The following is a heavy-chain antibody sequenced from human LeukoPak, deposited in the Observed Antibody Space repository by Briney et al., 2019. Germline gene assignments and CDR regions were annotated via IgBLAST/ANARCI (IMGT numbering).Heavy chain of an antibody. CDR3: ARDENGHNYKDGMDV. J-gene: IGHJ6*02. CDR2: IKEDGSRE. V-gene: IGHV3-7*01. D-gene: IGHD3-10*01. Sequence: PGGSLRLSCAASGFTFSSYWMSWVRQAPGKGLEWVANIKEDGSREYYVDSVKGRFTISRDNAKNSVYLQMNSLRVEDTAVYFCARDENGHNYKDGMDVWGRGATVTV. CDR1: GFTFSSYW.